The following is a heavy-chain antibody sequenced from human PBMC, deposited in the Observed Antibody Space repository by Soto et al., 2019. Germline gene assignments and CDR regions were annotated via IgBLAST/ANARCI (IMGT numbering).Heavy chain of an antibody. CDR3: ARDWGGEGTFDY. V-gene: IGHV3-21*01. CDR2: ISSSSSYI. Sequence: GGSLRLSCAASGFTLSSYSMNWVRQAPGKGLEWVSSISSSSSYIYYADSVKGRFTVSRDNAQNSLYLQMNSLRAEDTAVYYCARDWGGEGTFDYWGQGTLVTVSS. J-gene: IGHJ4*02. CDR1: GFTLSSYS. D-gene: IGHD3-16*01.